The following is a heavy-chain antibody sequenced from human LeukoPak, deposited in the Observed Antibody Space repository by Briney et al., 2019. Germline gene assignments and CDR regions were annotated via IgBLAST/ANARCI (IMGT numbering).Heavy chain of an antibody. CDR2: IRYDGSNK. D-gene: IGHD5-18*01. V-gene: IGHV3-30*02. Sequence: GGSLRLSCAASGFTFRSYWMSWVRQAPGKGLEWVAFIRYDGSNKYYADSVKGRFTISRDNSKNTLYLQMNSLRAEDTAVYYCAKERDTAMVTIDYWGQGTLVTVSS. CDR3: AKERDTAMVTIDY. J-gene: IGHJ4*02. CDR1: GFTFRSYW.